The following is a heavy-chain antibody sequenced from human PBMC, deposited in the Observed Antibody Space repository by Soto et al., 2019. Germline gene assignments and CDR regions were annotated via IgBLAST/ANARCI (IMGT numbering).Heavy chain of an antibody. Sequence: SETLSLTCFVSDGSISSRGDYWVWIRQSPGKGLQWIGNIYYNGNAYYNPSFKSRCTISVDTSKNQFSLTLRSVTAADTAVYYCAKSGGIVVIPDYWGQGTRVTVSS. J-gene: IGHJ4*02. D-gene: IGHD3-16*02. CDR2: IYYNGNA. CDR1: DGSISSRGDY. V-gene: IGHV4-39*01. CDR3: AKSGGIVVIPDY.